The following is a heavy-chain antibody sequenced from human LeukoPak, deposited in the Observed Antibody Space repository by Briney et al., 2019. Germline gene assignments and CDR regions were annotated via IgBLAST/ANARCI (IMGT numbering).Heavy chain of an antibody. CDR1: GFTFSSYA. Sequence: GGSLRLSCAASGFTFSSYAMTWVRQAPGKGPEWVANIKQDGSQRYYVDSVRGRFTISRDNAKNSLFLQMNGLRAEDTAVYYCARRGGSSTRRSPIDYWGQGTLVTVSS. J-gene: IGHJ4*02. CDR2: IKQDGSQR. D-gene: IGHD6-6*01. CDR3: ARRGGSSTRRSPIDY. V-gene: IGHV3-7*01.